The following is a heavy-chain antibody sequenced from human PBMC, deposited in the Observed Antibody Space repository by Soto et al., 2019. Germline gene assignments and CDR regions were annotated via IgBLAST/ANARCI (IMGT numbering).Heavy chain of an antibody. Sequence: QVQLQESGPGLVKPSETLSLTCIVSGVSVRSGYCTWIRQSPGKGLEWIGYISHSGLRHYRASLQSRLSMSIETSKNQFSLTLTSVSAADTAMYYCVTSNEPCPGCYSWGQGTLVTVSS. CDR3: VTSNEPCPGCYS. CDR2: ISHSGLR. J-gene: IGHJ5*02. CDR1: GVSVRSGY. V-gene: IGHV4-59*02. D-gene: IGHD3-10*01.